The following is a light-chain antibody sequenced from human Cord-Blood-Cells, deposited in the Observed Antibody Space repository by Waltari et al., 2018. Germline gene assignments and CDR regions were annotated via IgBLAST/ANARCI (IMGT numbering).Light chain of an antibody. CDR2: EVS. CDR1: SSDVGSYNL. J-gene: IGLJ1*01. Sequence: QSALTQPASVSGSPGQSITISCTGTSSDVGSYNLVSWYQQHPGKAPKLMIYEVSKRPSGVSNRFSGSKSGNTASLTISGLQAEDEADYYCCSYAGSSTFYVFG. V-gene: IGLV2-23*02. CDR3: CSYAGSSTFYV.